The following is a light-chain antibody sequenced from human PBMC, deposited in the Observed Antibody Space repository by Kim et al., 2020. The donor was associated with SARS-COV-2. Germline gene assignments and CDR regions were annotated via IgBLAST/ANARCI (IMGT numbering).Light chain of an antibody. CDR2: GAS. V-gene: IGKV3-20*01. CDR3: QQYGSSPPWT. CDR1: QSVSSNY. Sequence: EIVLTQSPGTLSLSPGERATLSCRASQSVSSNYLAWFQQKPGQAPRLLFYGASSRATGIPDRFSGSGSGTDFTLSISRLEPEDFAEYYCQQYGSSPPWTFGQGTKVDIK. J-gene: IGKJ1*01.